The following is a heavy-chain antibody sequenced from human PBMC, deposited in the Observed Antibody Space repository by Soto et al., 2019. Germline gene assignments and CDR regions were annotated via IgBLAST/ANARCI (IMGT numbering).Heavy chain of an antibody. Sequence: GGSLRLSCAASGFTFSDHYMDWVRQAPGKGLEWVGRTRDKANSYITEYAASVKGRFTISRDDSKNSLYLQMNSLKTEDTAVYYCARVSPVSSSWYGDYYYGMDVWGQGTTVTVSS. CDR3: ARVSPVSSSWYGDYYYGMDV. CDR1: GFTFSDHY. CDR2: TRDKANSYIT. D-gene: IGHD6-13*01. J-gene: IGHJ6*02. V-gene: IGHV3-72*01.